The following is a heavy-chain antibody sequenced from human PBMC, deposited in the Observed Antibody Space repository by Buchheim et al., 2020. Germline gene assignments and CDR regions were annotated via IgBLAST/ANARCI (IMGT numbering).Heavy chain of an antibody. V-gene: IGHV5-51*01. D-gene: IGHD3-3*01. CDR3: ARLWGGSRES. CDR1: GDSFSNYW. Sequence: EVQLVQSGAEVKKPGESLKISCKGSGDSFSNYWIGWARQVPGKGLEWMGIIYPGDSSTRYSPSFQGQVTFSADKPISTVYLQWSSLKTSDTAMYYCARLWGGSRESWGQGTL. J-gene: IGHJ5*02. CDR2: IYPGDSST.